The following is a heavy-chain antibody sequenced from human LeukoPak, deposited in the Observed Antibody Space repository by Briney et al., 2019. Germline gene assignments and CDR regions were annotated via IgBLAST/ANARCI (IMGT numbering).Heavy chain of an antibody. D-gene: IGHD2-8*01. Sequence: GGSLRLSCVASGFTFSNDGVNWVRQAPGKGLEWVSYIGSSSSTIYYADSVRGRFTISRDNAKHSLYLQMSSLRVEDTAVYFCVTSSPDASMVGPLWGQGTLVTVSS. V-gene: IGHV3-48*04. CDR3: VTSSPDASMVGPL. CDR1: GFTFSNDG. CDR2: IGSSSSTI. J-gene: IGHJ4*02.